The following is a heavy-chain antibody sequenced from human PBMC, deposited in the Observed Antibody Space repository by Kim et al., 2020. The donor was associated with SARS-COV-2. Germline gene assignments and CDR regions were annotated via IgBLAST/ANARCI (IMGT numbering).Heavy chain of an antibody. CDR3: ARDLYSSGWSSYFQH. J-gene: IGHJ1*01. CDR2: IKQDGSEK. V-gene: IGHV3-7*01. Sequence: GGSLRLSCAASGFTFSSYWMSWVRQAPGKGLEWVANIKQDGSEKYYVDSVKGRFTISRDNAKNSLYLQMNSLRAEDTAVYYCARDLYSSGWSSYFQHWGQGTLVTVSS. D-gene: IGHD6-19*01. CDR1: GFTFSSYW.